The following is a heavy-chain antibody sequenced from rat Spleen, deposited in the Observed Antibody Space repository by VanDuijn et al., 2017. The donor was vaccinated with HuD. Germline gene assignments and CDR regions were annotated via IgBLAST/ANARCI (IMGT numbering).Heavy chain of an antibody. D-gene: IGHD5-1*01. CDR1: GYSVTSSY. CDR2: ISYSGST. Sequence: EVQLQESGPGLVKPSQSLSLTCSVTGYSVTSSYRWNWIRKFPGNKMEWIGHISYSGSTSYNPSLKSRISITRDTSKNQFFLQLNSVTTEDTATYYCARLGLGGAWDAWGQGASVTVSS. J-gene: IGHJ4*01. CDR3: ARLGLGGAWDA. V-gene: IGHV3-1*01.